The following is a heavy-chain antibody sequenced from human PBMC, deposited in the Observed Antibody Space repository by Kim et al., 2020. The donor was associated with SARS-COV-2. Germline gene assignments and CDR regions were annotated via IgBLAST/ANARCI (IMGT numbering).Heavy chain of an antibody. CDR1: GFTFDDYA. CDR3: AKDYEHYDSSGPWFDP. D-gene: IGHD3-22*01. J-gene: IGHJ5*02. Sequence: LSLTCAASGFTFDDYAMHWVRQAPGKGLEWVSGISWNSGSIGYADSVKGRFTISRDNAKNSLYLQMNSLRAEDTALYYCAKDYEHYDSSGPWFDPWGQGTLVTVSS. V-gene: IGHV3-9*01. CDR2: ISWNSGSI.